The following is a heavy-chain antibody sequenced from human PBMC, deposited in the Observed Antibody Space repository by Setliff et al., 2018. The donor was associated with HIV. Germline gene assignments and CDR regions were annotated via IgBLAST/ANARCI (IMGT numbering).Heavy chain of an antibody. J-gene: IGHJ6*03. V-gene: IGHV4-34*01. Sequence: ETLSLTCAVYGESFSGYYWNWIRQPPGKGLEWIGEINHSGSTKYNPSLKSRVTISVDTSKKQFSLKLSSVTAADTAVYYCARGFSGHYSFTGYMDVWGKGTTVTVSS. CDR3: ARGFSGHYSFTGYMDV. CDR2: INHSGST. CDR1: GESFSGYY. D-gene: IGHD3-22*01.